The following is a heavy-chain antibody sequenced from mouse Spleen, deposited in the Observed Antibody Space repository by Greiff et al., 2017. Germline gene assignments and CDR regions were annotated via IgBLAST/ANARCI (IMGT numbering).Heavy chain of an antibody. Sequence: EVQLQESGPGMVKSSQSPSLTCTVTGYSITSGYDWHWIRHFPGNKLEWMGYISYSGSTNYNPSLKSRISITHDTSKNHFFLKLNSVTTEDTATYYSARVGIYYYGRPCYFDVWGTGTTVTASS. CDR3: ARVGIYYYGRPCYFDV. V-gene: IGHV3-1*01. J-gene: IGHJ1*03. CDR1: GYSITSGYD. CDR2: ISYSGST. D-gene: IGHD1-1*01.